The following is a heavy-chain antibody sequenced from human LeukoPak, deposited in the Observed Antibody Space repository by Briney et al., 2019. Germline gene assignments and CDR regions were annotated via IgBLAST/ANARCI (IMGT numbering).Heavy chain of an antibody. D-gene: IGHD3-3*01. Sequence: SETLSLTCLVSGEPISSYYWSWIRQAPGRGPEYIGNVYYNGNTNYNPSLKSRVAISVDASKNQFSLKVDSVTTADTAVYYCARGDYDFWSGNWRFDTWGQGTLVTVSS. CDR2: VYYNGNT. CDR1: GEPISSYY. J-gene: IGHJ4*02. V-gene: IGHV4-59*01. CDR3: ARGDYDFWSGNWRFDT.